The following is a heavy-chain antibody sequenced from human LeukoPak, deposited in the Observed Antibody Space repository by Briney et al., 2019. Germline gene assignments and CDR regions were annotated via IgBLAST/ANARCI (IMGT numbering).Heavy chain of an antibody. J-gene: IGHJ4*02. V-gene: IGHV3-7*03. CDR2: IKVDGTNK. D-gene: IGHD3-22*01. CDR3: ATPLDYYDSSGYHQGGD. CDR1: GFTFSRHW. Sequence: RSGGSLRLSCAASGFTFSRHWMTWVRQAPGKGLEWVANIKVDGTNKNYVDSVKGRFTISRDNAKNSLYLQMNSLRAEDTAVYYCATPLDYYDSSGYHQGGDWGQGTLVTVSS.